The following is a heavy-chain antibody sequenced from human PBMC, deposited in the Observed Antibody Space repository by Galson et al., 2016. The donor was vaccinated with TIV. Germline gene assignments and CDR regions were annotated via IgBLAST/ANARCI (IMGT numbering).Heavy chain of an antibody. CDR3: ARPSDSSWYFYL. CDR1: GGSFSNYY. Sequence: SVKVSCKASGGSFSNYYINWVRQAPGQGPEWMGGIVPIYRSPKYARRFQGRVTITADESTSTVFVELTSLTSDDTATYYCARPSDSSWYFYLWGRGTQVIVSS. V-gene: IGHV1-69*13. D-gene: IGHD6-13*01. J-gene: IGHJ2*01. CDR2: IVPIYRSP.